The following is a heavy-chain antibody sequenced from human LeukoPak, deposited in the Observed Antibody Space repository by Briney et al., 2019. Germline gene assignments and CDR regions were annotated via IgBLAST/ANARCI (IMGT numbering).Heavy chain of an antibody. D-gene: IGHD1-7*01. CDR3: AKDRARGGTTDFDY. CDR1: GYTFTSYS. J-gene: IGHJ4*02. V-gene: IGHV3-23*01. Sequence: GGSLRLSCAASGYTFTSYSMSWVRQAPGKGLEWVSLVGGDYATYYTDSVKGRFTVSRDNSKNTLSLQMSSLRLEDTAVYFCAKDRARGGTTDFDYWGQGTLVTVSS. CDR2: VGGDYAT.